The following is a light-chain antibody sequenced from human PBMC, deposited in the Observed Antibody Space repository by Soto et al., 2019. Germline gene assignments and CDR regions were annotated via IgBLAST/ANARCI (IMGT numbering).Light chain of an antibody. Sequence: KRVTLSCSASQSLSRSYVTRSQQKPGRAPRLLIYGASSRATGVPARFSGSGSGTEFTLTISRLEPEDFAVDYCQQHGSSSRSFGQGTKVDIK. CDR3: QQHGSSSRS. CDR1: QSLSRSY. J-gene: IGKJ1*01. V-gene: IGKV3-20*01. CDR2: GAS.